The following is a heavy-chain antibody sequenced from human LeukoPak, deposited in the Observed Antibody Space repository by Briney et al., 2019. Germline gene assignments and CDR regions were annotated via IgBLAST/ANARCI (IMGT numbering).Heavy chain of an antibody. Sequence: GGSLRLSCAASGFTFSDYNMRWIRQAPGKGLEWVSSISRSGSTKYYADSVKGRFTISRDNAKNSLFLQMNSLRAEDTAVYYCARVLRYCSGGSCYSGGLGYMDVWGKGTTVTISS. V-gene: IGHV3-11*01. CDR1: GFTFSDYN. CDR3: ARVLRYCSGGSCYSGGLGYMDV. D-gene: IGHD2-15*01. CDR2: ISRSGSTK. J-gene: IGHJ6*03.